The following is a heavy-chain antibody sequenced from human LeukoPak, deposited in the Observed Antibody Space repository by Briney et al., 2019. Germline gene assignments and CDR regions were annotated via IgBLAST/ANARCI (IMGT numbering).Heavy chain of an antibody. CDR2: IFHTGST. D-gene: IGHD4-23*01. V-gene: IGHV4-34*12. J-gene: IGHJ4*02. Sequence: SETLSLTCAVSGASFSGYYWSWLRQSPGKGLEWIGEIFHTGSTNYNPSLKSRVTISIDTSKNQLSLKLSSVTAADTAVYYCAREGGGNSYWGQGTLVTVST. CDR3: AREGGGNSY. CDR1: GASFSGYY.